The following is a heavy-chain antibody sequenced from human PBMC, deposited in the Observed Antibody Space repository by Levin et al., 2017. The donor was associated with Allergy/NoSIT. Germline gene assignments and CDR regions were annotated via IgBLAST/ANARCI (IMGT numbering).Heavy chain of an antibody. V-gene: IGHV3-23*01. Sequence: LSLTCAASGFTFSDSAMTWVRQAPGKGLEWVSVITGGGFNTYYGDSVKGRFTVSRDNSKNTLYLELNSLRAEDTAVYYCAKKQGGTSGFSFDVWGQGTMVTVSS. CDR2: ITGGGFNT. D-gene: IGHD1-1*01. CDR1: GFTFSDSA. J-gene: IGHJ3*01. CDR3: AKKQGGTSGFSFDV.